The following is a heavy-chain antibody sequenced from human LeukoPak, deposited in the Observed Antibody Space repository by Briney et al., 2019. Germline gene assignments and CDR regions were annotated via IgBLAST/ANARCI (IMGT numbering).Heavy chain of an antibody. CDR3: ARDKVGVLPDY. CDR2: IKQDGSEK. J-gene: IGHJ4*02. Sequence: GGSLRLSCVASGFTFSNYWMSWVRQAPGKGLEWVANIKQDGSEKYYVDSVKGRFTISRDNAKKSLYLQMNSLRAEDTAVYYCARDKVGVLPDYWGQGTLVTVSS. CDR1: GFTFSNYW. V-gene: IGHV3-7*03. D-gene: IGHD2-8*01.